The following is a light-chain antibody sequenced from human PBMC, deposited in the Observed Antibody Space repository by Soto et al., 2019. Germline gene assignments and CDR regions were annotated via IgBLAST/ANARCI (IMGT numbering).Light chain of an antibody. J-gene: IGKJ1*01. CDR3: QQSYINTAWT. CDR2: AAS. V-gene: IGKV1-39*01. CDR1: QSISNI. Sequence: IQMTQSPSSLSASVGDRVTITCRASQSISNILNWYQQKPGKAPKLLIYAASTLQIGVPSRFSGSGSGTDFTLTSTNLQPEDFATYYCQQSYINTAWTFGQGTKVEIK.